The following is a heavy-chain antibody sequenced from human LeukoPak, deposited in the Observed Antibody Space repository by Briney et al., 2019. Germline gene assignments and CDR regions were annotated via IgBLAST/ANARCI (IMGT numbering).Heavy chain of an antibody. V-gene: IGHV1-46*03. CDR2: INPSGGST. CDR1: GYTFTGYY. CDR3: ARGYTYYYDNSGYYSWFDP. D-gene: IGHD3-22*01. Sequence: ASVKVSCKASGYTFTGYYMHWVRQAPGQGLEWMGIINPSGGSTSYAQKFQGRVTMTRDTSTSTVYMELSSLRSEDTAVYYCARGYTYYYDNSGYYSWFDPWGQGTLVTVSS. J-gene: IGHJ5*02.